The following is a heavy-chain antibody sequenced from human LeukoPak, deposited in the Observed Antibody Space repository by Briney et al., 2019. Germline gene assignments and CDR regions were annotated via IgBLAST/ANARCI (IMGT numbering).Heavy chain of an antibody. J-gene: IGHJ6*02. D-gene: IGHD3-10*01. CDR3: TTGPFDYYGSASYLANGMDV. Sequence: GGSLRLSCAASGFTFSNAWMSWVRQAPGKGLEWVGRIKSKTDGGTTDYTAPVKGRFTISRDDSKNTLYLQMNSLKTVDTAVYYRTTGPFDYYGSASYLANGMDVWGQGTTVTVSS. CDR2: IKSKTDGGTT. CDR1: GFTFSNAW. V-gene: IGHV3-15*01.